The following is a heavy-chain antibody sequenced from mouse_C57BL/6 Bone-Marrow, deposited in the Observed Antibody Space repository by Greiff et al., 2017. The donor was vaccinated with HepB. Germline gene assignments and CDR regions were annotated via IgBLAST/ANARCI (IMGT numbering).Heavy chain of an antibody. V-gene: IGHV1-39*01. CDR1: GYSFTDYN. Sequence: EVKLVESGPELVKPGASVKISCKASGYSFTDYNMNWVKQSNGKSLEWIGVINPNYGTTSYNQKFKGKATLTVDQSSSTAYMQLNSLTSEDSAVSYCAPIYYDYDAGFAYWGQGTLVTVSA. CDR3: APIYYDYDAGFAY. CDR2: INPNYGTT. J-gene: IGHJ3*01. D-gene: IGHD2-4*01.